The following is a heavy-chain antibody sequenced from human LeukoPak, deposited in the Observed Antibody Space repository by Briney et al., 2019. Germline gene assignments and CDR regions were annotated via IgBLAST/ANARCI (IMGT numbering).Heavy chain of an antibody. J-gene: IGHJ4*02. V-gene: IGHV3-20*04. D-gene: IGHD3-22*01. CDR1: GFTSDDYD. Sequence: PGGSLRLSCAASGFTSDDYDMNWVRQAPGKGLEWVSGINWSGGSTAYADSVKGRFTISRDNAKNSLYLQMHSLRAEDTALYYCARDLPQIEYWGQGTLVTVSS. CDR2: INWSGGST. CDR3: ARDLPQIEY.